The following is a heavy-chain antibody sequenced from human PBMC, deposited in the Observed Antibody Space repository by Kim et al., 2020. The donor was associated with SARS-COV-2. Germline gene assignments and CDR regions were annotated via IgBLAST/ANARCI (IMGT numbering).Heavy chain of an antibody. CDR2: IYYSGCT. CDR1: GGSISSSSYY. V-gene: IGHV4-39*01. D-gene: IGHD3-22*01. J-gene: IGHJ5*02. Sequence: SETLSLTCTVSGGSISSSSYYWGWIRQPPGKGLEWIGSIYYSGCTYYNPSLKSRVTISVDASKNQFSLKLRSVTAADTAVYYCARHAGITMIVVVIPNGGFDPWGQGTLVTVSS. CDR3: ARHAGITMIVVVIPNGGFDP.